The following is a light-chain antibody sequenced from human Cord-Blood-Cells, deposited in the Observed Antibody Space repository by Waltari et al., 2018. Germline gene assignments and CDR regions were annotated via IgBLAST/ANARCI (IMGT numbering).Light chain of an antibody. Sequence: DIQMTQSPSSLSASVGDSVTITCRASQSMSSYLNWYQQKPGKAPKLLIYAASSLESGVPSRFSGSGSVTDFTLSISSLQPEDFSTYYCQQSYSTPPTFGQGTKVEIK. V-gene: IGKV1-39*01. CDR3: QQSYSTPPT. J-gene: IGKJ1*01. CDR2: AAS. CDR1: QSMSSY.